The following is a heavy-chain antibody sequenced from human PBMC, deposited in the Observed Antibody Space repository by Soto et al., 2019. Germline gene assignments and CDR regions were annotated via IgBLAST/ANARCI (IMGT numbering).Heavy chain of an antibody. CDR1: GGSFSGYY. Sequence: QVQLQQWGAGLLKPSETLSLTCAVYGGSFSGYYWSWIRQPPGKGLEWIGEINHSGSTNYNPSLRSRATISVDTSKNQFSLKLSSVTAADTAVYYCARGPHIVVVTVGRGARYFDLWGRGTLVTVSS. CDR3: ARGPHIVVVTVGRGARYFDL. J-gene: IGHJ2*01. D-gene: IGHD2-21*02. CDR2: INHSGST. V-gene: IGHV4-34*01.